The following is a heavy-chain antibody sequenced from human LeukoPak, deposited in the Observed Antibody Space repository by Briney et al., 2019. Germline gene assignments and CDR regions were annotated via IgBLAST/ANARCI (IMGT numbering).Heavy chain of an antibody. CDR1: GGTFSSYA. Sequence: ASVKVSCKASGGTFSSYAISWVRQAPGQGLEWMGGIIPIFGTANCAQKFQGRVTITADESTSTAYMELSSLRSEDTAVYYCARSPYSSGWYRQKNYYYGMDVWGQGTTVTVSS. CDR3: ARSPYSSGWYRQKNYYYGMDV. D-gene: IGHD6-19*01. CDR2: IIPIFGTA. V-gene: IGHV1-69*01. J-gene: IGHJ6*02.